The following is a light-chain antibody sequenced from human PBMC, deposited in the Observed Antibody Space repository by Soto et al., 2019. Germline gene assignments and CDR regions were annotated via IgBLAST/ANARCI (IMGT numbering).Light chain of an antibody. V-gene: IGLV2-14*01. Sequence: QSALTQPASVSGAPGQAITISCTGTSSDLARCNYVSLYQQQPGEAPKLMIYQVTNRPSGVSNTFSGPTSGNTPSPSISGLQAENEAHHYCRSYPDSRNYVFGNETKVNV. J-gene: IGLJ1*01. CDR1: SSDLARCNY. CDR2: QVT. CDR3: RSYPDSRNYV.